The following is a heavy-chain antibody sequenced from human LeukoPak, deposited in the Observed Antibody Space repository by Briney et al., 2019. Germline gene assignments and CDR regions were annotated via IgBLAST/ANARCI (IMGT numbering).Heavy chain of an antibody. V-gene: IGHV1-2*02. D-gene: IGHD2-2*01. Sequence: GASVKVSCKASGGTFSSYAISWVRQAPGQGLEWMGWINPNSGGTNYAQKFQGRVTMTRDTSISTAYMELSRLRSDDTAVYYCARIVTSRKGIWFDPWGQGTLVTVSS. CDR2: INPNSGGT. CDR1: GGTFSSYA. J-gene: IGHJ5*02. CDR3: ARIVTSRKGIWFDP.